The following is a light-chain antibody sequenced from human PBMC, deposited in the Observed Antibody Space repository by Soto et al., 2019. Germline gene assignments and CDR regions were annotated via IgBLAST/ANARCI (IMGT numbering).Light chain of an antibody. CDR1: QSVTAN. CDR3: QQYNDWPPYT. J-gene: IGKJ2*01. V-gene: IGKV3-15*01. Sequence: EIVMTQSPATLSVSLGERATLSCKASQSVTANLAWYQQKPGQAPRLLIYGASLRATGVPARFSGTGSGTEFTLTITSLRSEDFAVYYCQQYNDWPPYTFGQGTKVDIK. CDR2: GAS.